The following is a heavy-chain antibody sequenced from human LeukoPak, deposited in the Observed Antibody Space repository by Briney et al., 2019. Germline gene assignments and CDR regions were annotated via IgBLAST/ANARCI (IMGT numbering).Heavy chain of an antibody. D-gene: IGHD6-13*01. V-gene: IGHV4-34*01. CDR1: GGSFSGYY. CDR2: INHSGST. Sequence: SETLSLTCAVYGGSFSGYYWSWIRQLPGKGLEWIGEINHSGSTNYNPSLKSRVTISVDTSKNQFSLKLSSVTAADTAVYYCARARGAAAPINHWGQGTLVTVSS. CDR3: ARARGAAAPINH. J-gene: IGHJ5*02.